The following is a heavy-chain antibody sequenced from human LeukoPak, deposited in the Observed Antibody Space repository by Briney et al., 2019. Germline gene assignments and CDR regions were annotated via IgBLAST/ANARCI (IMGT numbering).Heavy chain of an antibody. Sequence: PSETLSLTCAVSGTSFSSYYWSWVRQAPGKGLERVANIKQDGSEKYYVDSVKGRFTISRDNAKNSLYLQMNSLRAEDTAVYYCARRPSLDVWGKGTTVTVSS. CDR2: IKQDGSEK. CDR3: ARRPSLDV. J-gene: IGHJ6*04. V-gene: IGHV3-7*01. CDR1: GTSFSSYY.